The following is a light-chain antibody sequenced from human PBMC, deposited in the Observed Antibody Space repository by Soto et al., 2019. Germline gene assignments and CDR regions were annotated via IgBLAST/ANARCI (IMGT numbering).Light chain of an antibody. CDR2: WAS. CDR1: QSVLFSTNNLNY. CDR3: QQYYSTPLT. Sequence: DIVRPLSPNSLAVFLGERATITCRTSQSVLFSTNNLNYFAWYQQKPGQPPKLLIYWASTRESGVPDRFSGSGSGTDFTLTISSLQAEDVAVYYCQQYYSTPLTFGGGTNV. J-gene: IGKJ4*01. V-gene: IGKV4-1*01.